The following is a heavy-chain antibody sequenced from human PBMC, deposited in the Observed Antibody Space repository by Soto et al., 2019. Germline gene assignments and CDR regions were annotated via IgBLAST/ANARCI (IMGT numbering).Heavy chain of an antibody. Sequence: QVQLVESGGGVVQPGRSLRLSCAASGFTFSSYGMHWVRQAPGKGLEWVAVISYDGSNKYYADSVKGRFTISRDNSKNTLYLQMNSLRAEDTSVYYCAKPYGSGPMMDVWGKGTTVTVSS. V-gene: IGHV3-30*18. CDR1: GFTFSSYG. J-gene: IGHJ6*04. CDR3: AKPYGSGPMMDV. D-gene: IGHD3-10*01. CDR2: ISYDGSNK.